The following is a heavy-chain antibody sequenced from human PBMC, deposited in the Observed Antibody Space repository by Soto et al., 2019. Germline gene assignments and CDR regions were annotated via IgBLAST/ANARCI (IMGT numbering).Heavy chain of an antibody. CDR3: ATYTPHSSGWSTRDAFDI. D-gene: IGHD6-19*01. J-gene: IGHJ3*02. CDR2: FDPEDGET. Sequence: GASVKVSCKVSGYTLTELSMHWVRQAPGKGLEWMGGFDPEDGETIYAQKFQGRVTMTEDTSTDTAYMELSSLRSEDTAVYYCATYTPHSSGWSTRDAFDIWGQGTIVTVSS. CDR1: GYTLTELS. V-gene: IGHV1-24*01.